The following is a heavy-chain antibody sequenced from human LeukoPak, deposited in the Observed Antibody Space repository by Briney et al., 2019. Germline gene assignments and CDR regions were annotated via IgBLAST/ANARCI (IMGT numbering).Heavy chain of an antibody. V-gene: IGHV3-74*01. J-gene: IGHJ4*02. CDR1: GFTFSSYW. Sequence: PGGSLRLSCVASGFTFSSYWMHWVRQDPRKGLVWVSRINGDGRNINYADSVRGRFTISRDNAKNSLYLQMNSLRADDTAMYYCVNLWEAGYWGQGTLVTVSS. CDR3: VNLWEAGY. D-gene: IGHD1-26*01. CDR2: INGDGRNI.